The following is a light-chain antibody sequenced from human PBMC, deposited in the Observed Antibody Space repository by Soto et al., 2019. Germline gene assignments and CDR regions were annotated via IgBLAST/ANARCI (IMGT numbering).Light chain of an antibody. J-gene: IGKJ5*01. Sequence: DIQMTQSPTTLSASVGDRVTITCRASQNINSWLAWYQQKPGSAPKLLIYDASSLASGVPARFSGSGSGTEFSLTISSLQPDDFAAYHCQQYYSYSYTFGQGTRLDI. CDR1: QNINSW. V-gene: IGKV1-5*01. CDR3: QQYYSYSYT. CDR2: DAS.